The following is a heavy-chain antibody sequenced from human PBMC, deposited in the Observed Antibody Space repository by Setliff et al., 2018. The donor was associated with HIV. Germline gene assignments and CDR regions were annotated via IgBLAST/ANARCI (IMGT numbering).Heavy chain of an antibody. Sequence: SETLSLICTVSGGSISSYYWSWIRQPPGKGLEWIGYIYYSGSTNYNPSLKSRVTKSVDPSKNQFSLKLISVTAADTAVYFCARRSDWFDPWGQGTLVTVSS. J-gene: IGHJ5*02. CDR1: GGSISSYY. V-gene: IGHV4-59*08. CDR3: ARRSDWFDP. CDR2: IYYSGST.